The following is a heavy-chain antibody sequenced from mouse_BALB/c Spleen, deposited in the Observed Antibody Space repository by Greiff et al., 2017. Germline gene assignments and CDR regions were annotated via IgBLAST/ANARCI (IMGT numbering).Heavy chain of an antibody. J-gene: IGHJ2*01. Sequence: QVQLQQSGAELGRPGTSVKVSCKASGYAFTNYLIEWVKQRPGQGLEWIGVINPGSGGTNYNEKFKGKATLTADKSSSTAYMQLSSLTSDDSAVYFCAKNWYFDYWGQGTTLTVSS. CDR2: INPGSGGT. CDR3: AKNWYFDY. D-gene: IGHD4-1*01. V-gene: IGHV1-54*01. CDR1: GYAFTNYL.